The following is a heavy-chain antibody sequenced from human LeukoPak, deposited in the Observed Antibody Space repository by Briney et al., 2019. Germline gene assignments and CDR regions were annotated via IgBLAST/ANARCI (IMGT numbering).Heavy chain of an antibody. D-gene: IGHD6-13*01. CDR1: GFTFSSYE. CDR2: ITSGGTTI. CDR3: AKDFFSYSSSWFAGFPFDP. V-gene: IGHV3-48*03. J-gene: IGHJ5*02. Sequence: GGSLRLSCAASGFTFSSYEMNWVRQAPGKGLEWVSYITSGGTTIYYADSVKGRFTISRDNAKNSLYLQMNSLRAEDTAVYYCAKDFFSYSSSWFAGFPFDPWGQGTLVTVSS.